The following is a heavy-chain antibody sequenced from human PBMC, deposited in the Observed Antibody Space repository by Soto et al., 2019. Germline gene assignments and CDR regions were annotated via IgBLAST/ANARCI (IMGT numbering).Heavy chain of an antibody. J-gene: IGHJ5*01. V-gene: IGHV4-39*01. CDR2: ISYSATT. CDR3: ARHPTGFPNWFDS. D-gene: IGHD1-1*01. Sequence: LTLTCTVSGGSISSSPYNWGWIRQPPKKGLEWIGTISYSATTYYNTSLKSRVTMSVDTSKNQFSLKLSSVTAADTAVYYCARHPTGFPNWFDSWGQGTLVTVSS. CDR1: GGSISSSPYN.